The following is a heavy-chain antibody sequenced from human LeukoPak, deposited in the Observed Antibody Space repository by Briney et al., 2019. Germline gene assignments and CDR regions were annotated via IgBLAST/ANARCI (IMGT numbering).Heavy chain of an antibody. CDR3: ARDPYCSSTGCYNLYYYGMDV. Sequence: GGSLRLSCAASGFTFSSYGMHWVRRAPGKGLEWVAVIWYDGSNKYYADSVKGRFTISRDNSKNTLYLQMNSLRAEDTAVYYCARDPYCSSTGCYNLYYYGMDVWGQGTTVTVSS. J-gene: IGHJ6*02. V-gene: IGHV3-33*01. CDR1: GFTFSSYG. D-gene: IGHD2-2*02. CDR2: IWYDGSNK.